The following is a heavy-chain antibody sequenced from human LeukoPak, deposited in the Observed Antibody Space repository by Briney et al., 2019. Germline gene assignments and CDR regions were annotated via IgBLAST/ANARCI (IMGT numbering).Heavy chain of an antibody. D-gene: IGHD3-10*01. V-gene: IGHV4-59*01. J-gene: IGHJ4*02. CDR2: VYYSGST. CDR3: ASHRRSHGSEY. Sequence: SETLSLTCTVSGASFEHYFWSWVRQPPGRGLEWSGYVYYSGSTDYSPSLKSRLTISADTSKNQFSLKLNSVTAADTAVYYCASHRRSHGSEYWGQGTLVTVSS. CDR1: GASFEHYF.